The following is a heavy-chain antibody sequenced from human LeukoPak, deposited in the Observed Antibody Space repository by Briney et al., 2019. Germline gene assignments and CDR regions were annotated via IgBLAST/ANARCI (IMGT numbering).Heavy chain of an antibody. CDR3: ARHLYSGYDRVFDY. CDR1: GGSMSSYY. D-gene: IGHD5-12*01. CDR2: VYYSVTT. Sequence: SETLSLTCTVSGGSMSSYYWIWIRQPPGEGLEWVGYVYYSVTTNYNPYLKSRVTISVDTSKNQFSLKLSYVTAADTAVYFCARHLYSGYDRVFDYWGQGTLVTVSS. J-gene: IGHJ4*02. V-gene: IGHV4-59*08.